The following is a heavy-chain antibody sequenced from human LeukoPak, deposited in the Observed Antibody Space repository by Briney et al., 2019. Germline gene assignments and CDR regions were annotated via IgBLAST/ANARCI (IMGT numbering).Heavy chain of an antibody. J-gene: IGHJ4*01. V-gene: IGHV3-21*06. CDR3: ARDHGIPGSGSYRFDY. CDR2: ISSSSSYI. CDR1: GFTFSSYS. D-gene: IGHD3-10*01. Sequence: GWSLRLSCAPSGFTFSSYSMNWVRQAPGKGLEWVSSISSSSSYIYYADSVKGRFTISRDYAKNLLYLQMNSLRIEDTAVYYCARDHGIPGSGSYRFDYWGHGTLVTVSS.